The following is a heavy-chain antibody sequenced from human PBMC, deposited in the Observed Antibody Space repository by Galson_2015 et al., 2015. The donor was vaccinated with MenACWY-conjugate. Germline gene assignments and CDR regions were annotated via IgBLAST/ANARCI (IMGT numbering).Heavy chain of an antibody. CDR2: IYSGGDT. D-gene: IGHD6-6*01. Sequence: WVRQAPGKGLEWVSIIYSGGDTYYADSVKGRFTISRDNSKNTLYLQMNYLRAEETAVYYCTRVGGSSLAPFDYWGQGTLVTVSS. J-gene: IGHJ4*02. V-gene: IGHV3-53*01. CDR3: TRVGGSSLAPFDY.